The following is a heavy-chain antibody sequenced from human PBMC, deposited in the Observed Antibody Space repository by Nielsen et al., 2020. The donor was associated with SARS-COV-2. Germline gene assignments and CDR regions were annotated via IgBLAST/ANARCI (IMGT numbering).Heavy chain of an antibody. CDR1: GGSISSGGYS. CDR2: IYHSGRT. CDR3: ARGGRITFGGADDAFDI. V-gene: IGHV4-30-2*01. Sequence: SDTLSLTFAVSGGSISSGGYSWSWIRQPPGKGLEWIVYIYHSGRTYYNPSLKSRVTISVDRSKNQFSLKLSSVTAADTAVYYCARGGRITFGGADDAFDIWGQGTMVTVSS. D-gene: IGHD3-16*01. J-gene: IGHJ3*02.